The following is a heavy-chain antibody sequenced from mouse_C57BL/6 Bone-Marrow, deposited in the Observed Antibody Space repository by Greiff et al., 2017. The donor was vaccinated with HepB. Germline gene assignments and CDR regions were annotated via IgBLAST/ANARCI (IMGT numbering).Heavy chain of an antibody. J-gene: IGHJ4*01. V-gene: IGHV1-15*01. CDR2: IDPETGGT. D-gene: IGHD3-2*02. CDR3: TRRQHRHHYYAMDY. CDR1: GYTFTDYE. Sequence: QVQLQQSGAELVRPGASVTLSCKASGYTFTDYEMHWVKQTPVHGLEWIGAIDPETGGTAYNQKFKGKAILTADKSSSTAYMELRSLTSEDSAVYYCTRRQHRHHYYAMDYWGQGTSVTVSS.